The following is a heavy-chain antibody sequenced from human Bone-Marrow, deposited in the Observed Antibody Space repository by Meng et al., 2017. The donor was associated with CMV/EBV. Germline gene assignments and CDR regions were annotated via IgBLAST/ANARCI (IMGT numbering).Heavy chain of an antibody. D-gene: IGHD6-19*01. J-gene: IGHJ4*02. Sequence: SETLSLTCTVSGGSISSSSYYWGWIRQPPGKGLEWIGSIYYSGSTYYNPSLKSRVTISVDTSKNQFSLKLSSVTAADTAVYYCAREVAVAGLDYWGQGTLVTVSS. CDR2: IYYSGST. V-gene: IGHV4-39*07. CDR3: AREVAVAGLDY. CDR1: GGSISSSSYY.